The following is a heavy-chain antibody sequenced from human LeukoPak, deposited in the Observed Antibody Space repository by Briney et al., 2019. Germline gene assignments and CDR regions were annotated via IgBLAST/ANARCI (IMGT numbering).Heavy chain of an antibody. D-gene: IGHD3-3*01. J-gene: IGHJ4*02. V-gene: IGHV3-7*03. CDR2: IKLDGSEK. CDR1: GLTFGKYW. Sequence: GGSLRLSCVASGLTFGKYWMSWVRQAPGKGLEWVANIKLDGSEKNYVDSVKGRFTISRDNTKNSLYLQTNSLRAEDTAVFYCARDQYDTWSRRGNFDSWGQGTLVIVSS. CDR3: ARDQYDTWSRRGNFDS.